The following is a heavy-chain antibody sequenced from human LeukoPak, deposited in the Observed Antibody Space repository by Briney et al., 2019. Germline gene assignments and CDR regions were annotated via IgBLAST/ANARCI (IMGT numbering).Heavy chain of an antibody. Sequence: ASVKVCCKASGYTVTGYYMHWVRQAPGQGLEWRGWINPNRGGTNYAQKFQGRVTMTRDTSISTAYMELSRLRSDDTAVYYCARAVAGRRPFDYWGQGTLVTVSS. CDR1: GYTVTGYY. D-gene: IGHD6-19*01. CDR2: INPNRGGT. J-gene: IGHJ4*02. CDR3: ARAVAGRRPFDY. V-gene: IGHV1-2*02.